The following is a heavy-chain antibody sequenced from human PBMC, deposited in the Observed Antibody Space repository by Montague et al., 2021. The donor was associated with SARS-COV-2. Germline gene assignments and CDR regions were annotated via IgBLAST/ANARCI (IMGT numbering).Heavy chain of an antibody. V-gene: IGHV4-34*01. CDR3: ARRQDVDAINGVLNY. J-gene: IGHJ4*02. D-gene: IGHD2-15*01. CDR1: GGSFNFYY. Sequence: SETLSLTCSVAGGSFNFYYWSWIRQPPGKGLEWIGEINHRGSTNNNPSLKTRVTISIDTSKNQFSLKLSSVTAADTAVYYCARRQDVDAINGVLNYWGQGTLVTVSS. CDR2: INHRGST.